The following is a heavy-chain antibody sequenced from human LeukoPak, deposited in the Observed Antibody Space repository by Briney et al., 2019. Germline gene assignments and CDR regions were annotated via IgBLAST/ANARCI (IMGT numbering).Heavy chain of an antibody. D-gene: IGHD3-9*01. J-gene: IGHJ3*02. CDR1: GFTFSSYG. V-gene: IGHV3-23*01. CDR2: ISGSGGST. CDR3: AKDHQYYDILTGYWVSAGAFDI. Sequence: PGGSLRLSCAASGFTFSSYGMSWVRQAPGKGLEWVSAISGSGGSTYYADSVKGRFTISRDNSKNTLYLQMNSLRAEDTAVYYCAKDHQYYDILTGYWVSAGAFDIWGQGTMVTVSS.